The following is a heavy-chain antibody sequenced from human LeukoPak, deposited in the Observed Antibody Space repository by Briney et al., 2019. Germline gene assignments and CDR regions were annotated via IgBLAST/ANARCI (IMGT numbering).Heavy chain of an antibody. CDR2: ISSDSGTI. J-gene: IGHJ4*02. V-gene: IGHV3-48*01. D-gene: IGHD3-10*01. Sequence: PGGSLRLSCAASGFIFSSYAMNWVRQAPGKGLEWISYISSDSGTIYYADSMKGRFTISRDNARNSLYLQMNSLRAEDTAVYYCARDKKGIDYWGQGTLVTVSS. CDR1: GFIFSSYA. CDR3: ARDKKGIDY.